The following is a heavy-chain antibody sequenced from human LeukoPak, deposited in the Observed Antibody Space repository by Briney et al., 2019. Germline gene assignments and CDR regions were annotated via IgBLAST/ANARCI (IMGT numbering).Heavy chain of an antibody. CDR1: GYTFTSYA. V-gene: IGHV1-3*01. Sequence: ASVKVSCKASGYTFTSYAMHWVHQAPGQRLEWMGWINAGNGNTKYSQKFQGRVTITRDTSASTAYMELSSLRSEDTAVYYCARGLSRYSSSWYGYWGQGTLVTVSS. J-gene: IGHJ4*02. CDR2: INAGNGNT. CDR3: ARGLSRYSSSWYGY. D-gene: IGHD6-13*01.